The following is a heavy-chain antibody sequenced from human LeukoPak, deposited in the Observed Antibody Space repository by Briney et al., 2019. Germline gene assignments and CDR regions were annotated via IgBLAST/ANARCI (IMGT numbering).Heavy chain of an antibody. CDR3: AKAPIHYDFWSGYYWCFDY. Sequence: GGSLRLSCAASGFTFDDYAMHWVRQAPGKGLEWVSGISWNSGSIGYADSVKGRFTISRGNSKNTLYLQMNSLRAEDTAVYYCAKAPIHYDFWSGYYWCFDYWGQGTLVTVSS. V-gene: IGHV3-9*01. CDR2: ISWNSGSI. J-gene: IGHJ4*02. D-gene: IGHD3-3*01. CDR1: GFTFDDYA.